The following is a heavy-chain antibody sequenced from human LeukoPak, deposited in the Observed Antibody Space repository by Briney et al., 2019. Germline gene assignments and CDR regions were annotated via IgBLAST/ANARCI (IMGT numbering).Heavy chain of an antibody. D-gene: IGHD2-2*02. CDR2: FDPEDGET. CDR3: ATGYCSSTSCYTGDAFDY. CDR1: GYTLTELS. Sequence: GASVKVSCKVSGYTLTELSMHWVRQAPGKGLEWMGGFDPEDGETIYAQKFQGRVTMTEDTSTDTAYMGLSSLRSEDTAVYYCATGYCSSTSCYTGDAFDYWGQGTLVTVSS. J-gene: IGHJ4*02. V-gene: IGHV1-24*01.